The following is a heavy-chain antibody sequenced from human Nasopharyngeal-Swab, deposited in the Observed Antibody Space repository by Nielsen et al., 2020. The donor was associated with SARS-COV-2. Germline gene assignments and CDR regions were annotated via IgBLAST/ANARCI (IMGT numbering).Heavy chain of an antibody. J-gene: IGHJ3*02. Sequence: LSLTCAASGFLFSSYGMNWVRQAPGKGLEWVSSISSYSSDINYADSLKGRFTISRDNAKNSLYLQMNSLRAEDTAVYYCAREGVDSASDYSEPFDIWGQGTMVTVSS. CDR3: AREGVDSASDYSEPFDI. CDR2: ISSYSSDI. CDR1: GFLFSSYG. D-gene: IGHD5-12*01. V-gene: IGHV3-21*01.